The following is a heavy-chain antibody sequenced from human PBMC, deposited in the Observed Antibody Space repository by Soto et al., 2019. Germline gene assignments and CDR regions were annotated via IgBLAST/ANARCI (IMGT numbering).Heavy chain of an antibody. V-gene: IGHV4-31*03. J-gene: IGHJ2*01. CDR3: AVEGLGVGRALSYGYFDL. CDR1: GGSISSGGYY. D-gene: IGHD3-16*01. Sequence: QVQLQESGPGLVKPSQTLSLTCTVPGGSISSGGYYWSWIRQHPGKGLEWIGYIYYSGSTYYNPSLKFRVTISVNTSKNQFSLKLCFGTAAETAVYYCAVEGLGVGRALSYGYFDLWGRGTLVTVSS. CDR2: IYYSGST.